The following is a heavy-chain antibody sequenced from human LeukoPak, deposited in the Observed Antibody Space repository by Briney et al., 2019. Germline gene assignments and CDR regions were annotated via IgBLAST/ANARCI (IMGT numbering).Heavy chain of an antibody. Sequence: GGSLRLSCAASGFTFSSYGMHWVRQAPGKGLEWVAFIRYDGSNKYYADSVKGRFTISRDNSKNTLYLQMNSLRVEDTAVYYCANYDSSGYGRDLDYWGQGTLVTVSS. CDR1: GFTFSSYG. CDR2: IRYDGSNK. J-gene: IGHJ4*02. CDR3: ANYDSSGYGRDLDY. D-gene: IGHD3-22*01. V-gene: IGHV3-30*02.